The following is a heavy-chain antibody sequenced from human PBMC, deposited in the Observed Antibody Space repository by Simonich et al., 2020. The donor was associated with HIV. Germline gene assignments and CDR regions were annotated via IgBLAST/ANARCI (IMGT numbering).Heavy chain of an antibody. V-gene: IGHV1-2*02. CDR3: ARCGGYYNFYSAYSGNWFDP. D-gene: IGHD3-3*01. J-gene: IGHJ5*02. CDR2: TTPKSGGT. CDR1: GYTFTGYD. Sequence: QVHLVQSGAEVRKPGASVKVSCRASGYTFTGYDVYWVRQAPGQGLGWSGATTPKSGGTNCDQNFQGRVTMTRDTSISTAYMERSRLTSDDTAVYYCARCGGYYNFYSAYSGNWFDPWGQGTLVTVSS.